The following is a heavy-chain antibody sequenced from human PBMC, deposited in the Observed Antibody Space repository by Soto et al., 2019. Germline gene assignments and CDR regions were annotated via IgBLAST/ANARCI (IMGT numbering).Heavy chain of an antibody. CDR3: SIYNYDFWSGYYSPNYYYYMDV. D-gene: IGHD3-3*01. CDR2: IYYSGST. J-gene: IGHJ6*03. CDR1: GGSISSGGYY. V-gene: IGHV4-31*03. Sequence: SETLSLTCTVSGGSISSGGYYWSWIRQHPGKGLEWIGYIYYSGSTYYNPSLKSRVTISVDTSKNQFSLKLSSVTAADTAVYYCSIYNYDFWSGYYSPNYYYYMDVWGKGTTVTVSS.